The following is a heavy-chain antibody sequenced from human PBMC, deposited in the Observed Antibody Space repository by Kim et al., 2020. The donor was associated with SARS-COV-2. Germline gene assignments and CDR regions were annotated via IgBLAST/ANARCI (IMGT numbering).Heavy chain of an antibody. V-gene: IGHV4-30-4*01. D-gene: IGHD6-25*01. CDR1: GGSISSGDYY. CDR3: ARGSNRLNFDY. J-gene: IGHJ4*02. Sequence: SETLSLTCTVSGGSISSGDYYWSWIRQPPGKGLEWIGYIYYSGSTYYNPSLKSRVTISVDTSKNQFSLKLSSETAADTAVYYCARGSNRLNFDYWGQGTLVTVSS. CDR2: IYYSGST.